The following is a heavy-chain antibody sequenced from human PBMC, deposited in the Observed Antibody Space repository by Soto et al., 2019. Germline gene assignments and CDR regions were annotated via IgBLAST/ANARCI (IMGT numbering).Heavy chain of an antibody. CDR2: IYYSGST. J-gene: IGHJ4*02. V-gene: IGHV4-39*01. CDR3: ARLFLYCSGGSCSIGQFDY. D-gene: IGHD2-15*01. CDR1: GGSINSSSYY. Sequence: SETMSLTCTVSGGSINSSSYYWGWIRQPPGKGLEWIGSIYYSGSTYYNPSLKSRVTISVDTSKNQFSLKLSSVTAADTAVYYCARLFLYCSGGSCSIGQFDYWGQGTLVTVSS.